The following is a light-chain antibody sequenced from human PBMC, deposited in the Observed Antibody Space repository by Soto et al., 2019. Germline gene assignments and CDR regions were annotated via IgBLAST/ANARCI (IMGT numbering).Light chain of an antibody. CDR3: SSYSSRSTVV. CDR2: DVS. Sequence: QSALTQPASVSGSPGQSITISCTGTSSDVGGYNYVSWYQQHPGKAPKLMIYDVSNRPSGFSTRFSGAKSGNTASLTISGRHAEDEADYYGSSYSSRSTVVFGVGTKVTVL. V-gene: IGLV2-14*03. CDR1: SSDVGGYNY. J-gene: IGLJ2*01.